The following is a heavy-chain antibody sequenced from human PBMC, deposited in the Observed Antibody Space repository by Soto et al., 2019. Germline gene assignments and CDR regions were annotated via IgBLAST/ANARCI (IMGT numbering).Heavy chain of an antibody. J-gene: IGHJ6*02. CDR2: INPNSGGT. D-gene: IGHD5-18*01. CDR3: ARDRIGYSYGQRYYYYGMDV. CDR1: GYTFTGYY. Sequence: ASVKVFCKASGYTFTGYYMHWVRQAPGQGLEWMGWINPNSGGTNYAQKFQGWVTMTRDTSISTAYMELSRLRSDDTAVYYCARDRIGYSYGQRYYYYGMDVWGQGTTVTVSS. V-gene: IGHV1-2*04.